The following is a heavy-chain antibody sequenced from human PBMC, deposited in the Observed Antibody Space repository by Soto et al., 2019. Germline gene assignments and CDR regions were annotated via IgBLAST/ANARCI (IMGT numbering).Heavy chain of an antibody. D-gene: IGHD2-15*01. J-gene: IGHJ6*02. CDR1: GGTFSSYA. Sequence: QVQLVQSGAEVKKPGSSVKVSCKASGGTFSSYAISWVRQAPGQGLEWMGGIIPIFGTANYEQKFQGRVTITADESKSIAYLELSSLRSEDTAVYYCARVGGYCSGGSCYGAYYYDGMDVWGQGTTVTVSS. CDR2: IIPIFGTA. CDR3: ARVGGYCSGGSCYGAYYYDGMDV. V-gene: IGHV1-69*01.